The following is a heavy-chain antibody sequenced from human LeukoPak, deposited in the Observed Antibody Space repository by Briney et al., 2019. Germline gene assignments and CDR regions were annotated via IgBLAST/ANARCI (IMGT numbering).Heavy chain of an antibody. D-gene: IGHD2-2*01. Sequence: PSETLSLTCAVYGGSFSGYYWSWIRQPPGKGLEWIGYIYYSGSTNYNPSLKSRVTISVDTSKNQFSLKLSSVTAADTAVYYCARRGSSTFFGYFDYWGQGTLVTVSS. V-gene: IGHV4-59*01. CDR2: IYYSGST. CDR3: ARRGSSTFFGYFDY. J-gene: IGHJ4*02. CDR1: GGSFSGYY.